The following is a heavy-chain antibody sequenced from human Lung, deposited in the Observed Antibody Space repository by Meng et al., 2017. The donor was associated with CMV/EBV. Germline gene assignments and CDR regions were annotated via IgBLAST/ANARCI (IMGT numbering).Heavy chain of an antibody. CDR1: GFTFSDYY. V-gene: IGHV3-11*01. CDR3: ASHRYSGSYYPPALFDP. Sequence: GESLKISCAASGFTFSDYYMSWIRQAPGKGLEWVSYISSSGSTIYYADSVKGRFTISRDNAKNSLYLQMNSLRAEDTAVYYCASHRYSGSYYPPALFDPWGQGTLVTVSS. J-gene: IGHJ5*02. CDR2: ISSSGSTI. D-gene: IGHD1-26*01.